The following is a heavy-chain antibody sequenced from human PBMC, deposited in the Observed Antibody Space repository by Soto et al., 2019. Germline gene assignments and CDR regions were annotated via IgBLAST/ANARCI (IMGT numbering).Heavy chain of an antibody. V-gene: IGHV1-2*04. D-gene: IGHD3-3*01. CDR3: ARGHYDFWGGQPSGYGMDV. CDR1: GYTFTGYY. Sequence: SLQVSCNASGYTFTGYYMHRVRQAPGQGLEWMGWINPNSGGTNYAQKFQGWVTMTRDTSISTAYMELSRLRSDDTAVYYCARGHYDFWGGQPSGYGMDVWGQGTTVTVSS. J-gene: IGHJ6*02. CDR2: INPNSGGT.